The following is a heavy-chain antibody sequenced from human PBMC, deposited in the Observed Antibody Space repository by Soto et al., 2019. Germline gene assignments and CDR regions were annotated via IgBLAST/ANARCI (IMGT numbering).Heavy chain of an antibody. CDR3: ARGKIKGYCSGGSCYAGYYYYGMDV. J-gene: IGHJ6*02. D-gene: IGHD2-15*01. CDR1: GGSFSGYY. V-gene: IGHV4-34*01. CDR2: INHSGST. Sequence: SETLSLTCAVYGGSFSGYYWSWIRQPPGKGLEWIGEINHSGSTNYNPSLKSRVTISVDTSKNQFSLKLSSLTAADTAVYYCARGKIKGYCSGGSCYAGYYYYGMDVWGQGTTVTVSS.